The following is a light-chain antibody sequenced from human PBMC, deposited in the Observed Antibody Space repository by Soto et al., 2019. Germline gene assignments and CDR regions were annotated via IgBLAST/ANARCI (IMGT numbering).Light chain of an antibody. CDR1: QSVSSY. CDR3: QQRSNWAPIT. V-gene: IGKV3-11*01. J-gene: IGKJ3*01. Sequence: EIVLTQSPATLSLSPGERATLSCRASQSVSSYLAWYQQKPGQAPRLLIYDAYNMATGIPVRFSGSGSGTDFPLTISSLEPEDFAVYYCQQRSNWAPITFGPGTKVDIK. CDR2: DAY.